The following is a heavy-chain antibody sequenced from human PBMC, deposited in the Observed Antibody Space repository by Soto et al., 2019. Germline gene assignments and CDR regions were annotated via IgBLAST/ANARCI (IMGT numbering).Heavy chain of an antibody. D-gene: IGHD2-21*02. V-gene: IGHV3-23*01. CDR2: ISGGSPKE. Sequence: PGGSLRLSCEASGFPFDNYAMSWVRQAPGKGLEWVSAISGGSPKEFYAESVKGRFTISRDNSKNTLFLEMNSLRADDAALYYCAKDFSRDSFYQKPSCGGDCYPLDSWGQGTQVTVYS. CDR3: AKDFSRDSFYQKPSCGGDCYPLDS. J-gene: IGHJ4*02. CDR1: GFPFDNYA.